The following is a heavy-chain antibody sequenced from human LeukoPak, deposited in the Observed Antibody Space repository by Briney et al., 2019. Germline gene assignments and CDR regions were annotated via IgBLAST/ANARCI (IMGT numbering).Heavy chain of an antibody. D-gene: IGHD3-16*01. Sequence: GGSLRLSCAASGFTFSSYSMNWVRQAPGKGLEWVSYISSSGSTIYYADSVKGRFTISRDNAKNSLYLQMNSLRAEDTAVYYCARGRRELGERGFDYWGQGTLVTVSS. J-gene: IGHJ4*02. CDR2: ISSSGSTI. CDR3: ARGRRELGERGFDY. V-gene: IGHV3-48*04. CDR1: GFTFSSYS.